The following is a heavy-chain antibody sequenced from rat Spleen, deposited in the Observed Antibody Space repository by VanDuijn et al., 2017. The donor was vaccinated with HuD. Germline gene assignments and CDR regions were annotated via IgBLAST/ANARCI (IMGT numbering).Heavy chain of an antibody. V-gene: IGHV5-7*01. Sequence: EVQLVESGGGLVQPGRSLKLSCAASGFTFSDYNMAWVRQAPKKGLEWVATISYDGSSTYYRDSVKGRFTISRDNAKSTLYLQMDSLRSEDTATYYCAREAGVPFHYFDYWGQGVMVTVSP. D-gene: IGHD4-4*01. CDR1: GFTFSDYN. CDR3: AREAGVPFHYFDY. J-gene: IGHJ2*01. CDR2: ISYDGSST.